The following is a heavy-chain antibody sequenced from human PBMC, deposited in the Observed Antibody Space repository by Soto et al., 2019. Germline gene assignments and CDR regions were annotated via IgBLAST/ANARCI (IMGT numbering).Heavy chain of an antibody. J-gene: IGHJ3*02. CDR3: ARVPYYAILTSHFALDI. CDR2: IYHSGTT. CDR1: GGSISSGGYS. D-gene: IGHD3-9*01. Sequence: PSETLSLTCAVSGGSISSGGYSWSWIRQPPGKGLEWIGYIYHSGTTNYNPSLKSRLSISVDRSKSQFSLRLSSMTAADTAVYYCARVPYYAILTSHFALDIWGHGTMVT. V-gene: IGHV4-30-2*01.